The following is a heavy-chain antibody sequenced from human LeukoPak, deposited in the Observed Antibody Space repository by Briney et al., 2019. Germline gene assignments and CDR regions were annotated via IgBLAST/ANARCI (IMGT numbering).Heavy chain of an antibody. CDR2: SRNRAKTYTI. CDR1: GFTFSDHY. D-gene: IGHD2-21*01. CDR3: ARVAYCVSDGHRPIDF. J-gene: IGHJ4*02. V-gene: IGHV3-72*01. Sequence: GGSLRLSCAASGFTFSDHYMDWVRQAPGKGLEWVGRSRNRAKTYTIEYAASVKGRFTISRDEANDSLFLQMNSLKTEDTAVYYCARVAYCVSDGHRPIDFWGQGTLVTVSS.